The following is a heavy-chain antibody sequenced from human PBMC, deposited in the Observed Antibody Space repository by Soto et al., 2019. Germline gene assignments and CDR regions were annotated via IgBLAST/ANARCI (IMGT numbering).Heavy chain of an antibody. CDR3: ARVPSTYYYDSSGYPDAFDI. Sequence: PSQTLSLTCAISGDSVSSNSAAWNWIRQSPSRGLEWLGRTYYRSKWYNDYAVSVKSRITINPDTSKNQFSLQLNSVTPEDTAVYYCARVPSTYYYDSSGYPDAFDIWGQGTMVTV. CDR2: TYYRSKWYN. D-gene: IGHD3-22*01. V-gene: IGHV6-1*01. J-gene: IGHJ3*02. CDR1: GDSVSSNSAA.